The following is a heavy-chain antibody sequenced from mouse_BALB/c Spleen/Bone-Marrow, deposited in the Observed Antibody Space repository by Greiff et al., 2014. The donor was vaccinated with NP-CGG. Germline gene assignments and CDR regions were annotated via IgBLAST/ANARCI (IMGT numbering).Heavy chain of an antibody. CDR1: GFTFSSYA. D-gene: IGHD2-10*02. J-gene: IGHJ3*01. CDR2: ISSGGST. Sequence: EVMLVESGGGLVKPGASLKLSCAASGFTFSSYAMSWVRQTPEKRLEWVASISSGGSTYYPDSVKGRFTISRDNARNILYLQMSSLRSEDTAMYYCAKRGAYGNFWFAYWGQGTLVTVSA. V-gene: IGHV5-6-5*01. CDR3: AKRGAYGNFWFAY.